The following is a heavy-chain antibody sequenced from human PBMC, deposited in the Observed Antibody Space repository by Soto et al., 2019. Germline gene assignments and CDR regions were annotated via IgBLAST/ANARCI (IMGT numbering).Heavy chain of an antibody. J-gene: IGHJ5*02. CDR2: IGTAGDT. CDR1: GFTFSSYD. Sequence: EVQLVESGGGLVQPGGSLRLSCAASGFTFSSYDMHWVRQATGKGLEWVSAIGTAGDTYYPGSMKGRFTISRENAKNSLYLQMNSLRAGDTAVYYCARGGGRVATPWFDPWGQGTLVTVSS. CDR3: ARGGGRVATPWFDP. D-gene: IGHD5-12*01. V-gene: IGHV3-13*04.